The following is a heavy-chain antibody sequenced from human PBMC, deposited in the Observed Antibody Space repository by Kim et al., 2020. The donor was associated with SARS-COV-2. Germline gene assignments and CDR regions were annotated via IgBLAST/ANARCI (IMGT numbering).Heavy chain of an antibody. CDR2: ISSSGSTI. D-gene: IGHD6-19*01. V-gene: IGHV3-11*01. CDR1: GFTFSDYY. Sequence: GGSLRLSCAASGFTFSDYYMSWIRQAPGKGLEWVSYISSSGSTIYYADSVKGRFTISRDNAKNSLYLQMNSLRAEDTAVYYCARDHRIAVAGAYYYYGMDVWGQGTTVTVSS. J-gene: IGHJ6*02. CDR3: ARDHRIAVAGAYYYYGMDV.